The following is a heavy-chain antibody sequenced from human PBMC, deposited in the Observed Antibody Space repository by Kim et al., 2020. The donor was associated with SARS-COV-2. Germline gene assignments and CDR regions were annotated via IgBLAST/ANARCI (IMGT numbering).Heavy chain of an antibody. V-gene: IGHV4-34*01. CDR3: ARVAVAGHGVY. J-gene: IGHJ4*02. CDR1: GGSFSGYY. D-gene: IGHD6-19*01. Sequence: SETLSLTCAVYGGSFSGYYWSWIRQPPGKGLEWIGEINHSGSTNYNPSLKSRVTISVDTSKNQFSLKLSSVTAADTAVYYCARVAVAGHGVYWGQGTLVTVSS. CDR2: INHSGST.